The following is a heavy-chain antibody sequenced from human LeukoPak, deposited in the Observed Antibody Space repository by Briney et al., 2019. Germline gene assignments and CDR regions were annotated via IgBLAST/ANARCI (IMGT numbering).Heavy chain of an antibody. CDR3: AKGRGPYYYDSSGYYYFSAPADY. Sequence: GGSLRLSCAASGFTFDDYAMHWVRQVPGKGLEWVSLISGDGGSTYYADSVKGRFTISRDNSKNSLYLQMNSLRTEDTALYYCAKGRGPYYYDSSGYYYFSAPADYWGQGTLVTVSS. D-gene: IGHD3-22*01. CDR1: GFTFDDYA. V-gene: IGHV3-43*02. CDR2: ISGDGGST. J-gene: IGHJ4*02.